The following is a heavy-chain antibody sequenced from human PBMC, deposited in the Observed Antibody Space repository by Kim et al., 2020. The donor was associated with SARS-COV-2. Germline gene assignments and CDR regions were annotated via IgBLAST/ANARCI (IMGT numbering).Heavy chain of an antibody. D-gene: IGHD3-10*01. Sequence: SETLSLTCTVSGGSISSYYWSWIRQPPGKGLEWIGYIYYSGSTNYNPSLKSRVTISVDTSKNQFSLKLSSVTAADTAVYYCARAPPYYYGSGSYYPFDYWGQGTLVTVSS. CDR2: IYYSGST. CDR1: GGSISSYY. V-gene: IGHV4-59*13. J-gene: IGHJ4*02. CDR3: ARAPPYYYGSGSYYPFDY.